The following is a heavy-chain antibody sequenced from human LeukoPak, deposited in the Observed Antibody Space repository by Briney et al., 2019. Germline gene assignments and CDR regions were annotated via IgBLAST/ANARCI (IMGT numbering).Heavy chain of an antibody. D-gene: IGHD3-22*01. CDR3: ARGANYYDSMYDAFDI. J-gene: IGHJ3*02. Sequence: PSETLSLTCAVSGGSISSSNWWSWVRQPPGKGLEWIGEIYHSGSTNYNPSLKSRVTISVDASKNQFSLKLSSVTAADTAVYYCARGANYYDSMYDAFDIWGQGTMVTVSS. CDR1: GGSISSSNW. V-gene: IGHV4-4*02. CDR2: IYHSGST.